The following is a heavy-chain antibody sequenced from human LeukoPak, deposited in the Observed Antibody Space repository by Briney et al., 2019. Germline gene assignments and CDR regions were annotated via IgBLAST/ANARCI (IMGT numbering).Heavy chain of an antibody. CDR1: EFSVNNFA. D-gene: IGHD5-24*01. V-gene: IGHV3-30-3*01. CDR2: ISYDGSIT. J-gene: IGHJ5*02. CDR3: AREDNPLWFDP. Sequence: GWSLRLSCAASEFSVNNFAMYWVRQAPGKGLEWLAVISYDGSITYYADSVKGRFTISRDNSNNTLHLQMSSLRAEDTALYYCAREDNPLWFDPWGQGTLVIVSS.